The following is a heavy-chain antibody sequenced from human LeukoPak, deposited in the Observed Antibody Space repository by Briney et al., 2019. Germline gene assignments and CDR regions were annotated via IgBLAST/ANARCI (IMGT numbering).Heavy chain of an antibody. CDR2: IYTSGST. V-gene: IGHV4-4*07. CDR3: ARGYSYGSYYYYGMDV. CDR1: GGSISSYY. Sequence: SETLSLTCTVSGGSISSYYWSWIRQPAGKGLEWNGRIYTSGSTNYNPSLKSRVTMSVDTSKNQFSLKLSSVTAADTAVYYCARGYSYGSYYYYGMDVWGQGTTVTVSS. D-gene: IGHD5-18*01. J-gene: IGHJ6*02.